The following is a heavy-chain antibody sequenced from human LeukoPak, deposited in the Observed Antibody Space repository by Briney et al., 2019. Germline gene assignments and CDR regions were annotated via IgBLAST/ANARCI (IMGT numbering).Heavy chain of an antibody. CDR3: ARVESGYSFRHYYYYMDV. CDR2: IYTSGST. J-gene: IGHJ6*03. Sequence: SETLSLTCTVSGGSISSYYWSWIRQPAGKGLEWIGRIYTSGSTNYNPSLKGRDTMSVDTSKNQFSLKLSSVTAADTAVYYCARVESGYSFRHYYYYMDVWGKGTTVTVSS. D-gene: IGHD3-3*01. V-gene: IGHV4-4*07. CDR1: GGSISSYY.